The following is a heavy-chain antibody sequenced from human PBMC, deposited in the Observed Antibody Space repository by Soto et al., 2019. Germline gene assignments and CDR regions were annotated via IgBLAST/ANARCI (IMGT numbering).Heavy chain of an antibody. J-gene: IGHJ5*02. CDR2: LYYNVGT. Sequence: PSETLSLTCTVSGSSISSSGYYWGWIRQPPGRGLEWIGSLYYNVGTYYNPSLKSRVTISVDTSKNQFSLNLSSVTAADTAVYYCAVDKTFGGPNWFDPWGQGTLVTVSS. V-gene: IGHV4-39*07. CDR1: GSSISSSGYY. CDR3: AVDKTFGGPNWFDP. D-gene: IGHD5-12*01.